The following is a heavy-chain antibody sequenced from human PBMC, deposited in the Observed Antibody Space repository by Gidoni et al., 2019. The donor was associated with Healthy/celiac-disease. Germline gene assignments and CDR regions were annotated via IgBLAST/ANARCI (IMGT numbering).Heavy chain of an antibody. J-gene: IGHJ4*02. CDR3: ARHRNSSGYLGPVGY. Sequence: QLPLQESGPGLVQPSETLSLTCTVSGGSISSSSYYWGWIRQPPGKGLEWIGSIYYSGSTYYNPSLKSRVTISVDTSKNQFSLKLSSVTAADTAVYYCARHRNSSGYLGPVGYWGQGTLVTVSS. CDR2: IYYSGST. D-gene: IGHD3-22*01. CDR1: GGSISSSSYY. V-gene: IGHV4-39*01.